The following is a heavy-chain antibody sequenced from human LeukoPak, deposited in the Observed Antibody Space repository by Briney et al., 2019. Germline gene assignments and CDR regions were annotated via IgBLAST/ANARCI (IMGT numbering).Heavy chain of an antibody. Sequence: SETLSLTCAVYGGSFSGYYWSWIRQPPGKGLEWIGEINHSGSTNYNPSLKSRVTISVDTSKNQFSLKLSSVTAADTAVYYCARGPGDCGGDCYFHYSDYWGQGTLVTVSS. V-gene: IGHV4-34*01. D-gene: IGHD2-21*02. J-gene: IGHJ4*02. CDR1: GGSFSGYY. CDR2: INHSGST. CDR3: ARGPGDCGGDCYFHYSDY.